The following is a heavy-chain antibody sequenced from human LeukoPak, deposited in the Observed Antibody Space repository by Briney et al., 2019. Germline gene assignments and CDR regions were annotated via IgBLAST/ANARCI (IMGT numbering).Heavy chain of an antibody. CDR3: ARSDYYDSSGYRFEYYYGMDV. J-gene: IGHJ6*02. V-gene: IGHV4-31*03. Sequence: SQTLSLTCTVSGGSISSGGYSWSWIRQHPGKGLEWIGYIYYSGSTYYNPSLKSRVTISVDTSKNQFSLKLSSVTAADTAVYYCARSDYYDSSGYRFEYYYGMDVWGQGTTVTVSS. D-gene: IGHD3-22*01. CDR1: GGSISSGGYS. CDR2: IYYSGST.